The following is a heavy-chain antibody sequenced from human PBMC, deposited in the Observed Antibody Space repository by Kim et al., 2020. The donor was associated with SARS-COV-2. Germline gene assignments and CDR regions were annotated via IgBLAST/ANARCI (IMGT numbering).Heavy chain of an antibody. CDR3: TTGGEVGEWRGAFDY. D-gene: IGHD3-10*01. V-gene: IGHV3-15*01. J-gene: IGHJ4*02. CDR2: IKSKTDGGTT. Sequence: GGSLRLSCAASGFTFSNAWMSWVRQAPGKGLEWVGRIKSKTDGGTTDYAAPVKGRFTISRDDSKNTLYLQMNSLKTEDTAVYYCTTGGEVGEWRGAFDYWGQGTLVTVSS. CDR1: GFTFSNAW.